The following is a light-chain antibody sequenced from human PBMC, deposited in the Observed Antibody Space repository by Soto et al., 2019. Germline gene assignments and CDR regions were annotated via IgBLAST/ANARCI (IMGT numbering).Light chain of an antibody. Sequence: QSVVTQAPSASGTPGQTVTISCSGSSSNIGSNYVYWYQHLPGTAPKLLIYGNDQRPSGVPDRFSGSKSGTSASLAISGLRSEDEADFYCATWDDSLGGPVFGGGTKLTVL. CDR2: GND. V-gene: IGLV1-47*01. J-gene: IGLJ2*01. CDR1: SSNIGSNY. CDR3: ATWDDSLGGPV.